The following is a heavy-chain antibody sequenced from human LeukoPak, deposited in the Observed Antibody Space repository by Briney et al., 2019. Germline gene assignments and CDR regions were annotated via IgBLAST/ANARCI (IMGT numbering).Heavy chain of an antibody. CDR2: ISRSGNTT. Sequence: GGPLRSSGQAPGFPLRSYAMNWVGQAPGKGLEYVSAISRSGNTTYYADSVKGRFIVSRDNSKKTLFLQMSDLRPEDTAVYYCATPGSSWGQGSPVIVSS. J-gene: IGHJ4*02. CDR3: ATPGSS. D-gene: IGHD6-13*01. V-gene: IGHV3-64*02. CDR1: GFPLRSYA.